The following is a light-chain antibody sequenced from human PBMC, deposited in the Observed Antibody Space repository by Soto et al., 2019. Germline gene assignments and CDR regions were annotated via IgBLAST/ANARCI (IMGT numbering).Light chain of an antibody. CDR3: SSYTSSTTPV. J-gene: IGLJ3*02. CDR2: EVS. V-gene: IGLV2-14*01. CDR1: SSDVGGYAY. Sequence: QSVLTQPASVSGSPGQSITISCTGTSSDVGGYAYVSWYQQYPGKAPKLVISEVSNRPSGVSHRFSGSRSGNTASLTISGLQAEDEADYYCSSYTSSTTPVFAGGTKVTVL.